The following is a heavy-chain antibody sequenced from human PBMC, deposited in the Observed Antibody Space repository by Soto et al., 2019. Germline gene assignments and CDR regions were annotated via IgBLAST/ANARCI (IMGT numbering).Heavy chain of an antibody. J-gene: IGHJ5*02. CDR3: AKDSRTEEDIVVVPAAITNWFDT. V-gene: IGHV3-30*18. CDR1: GFTFSSYG. CDR2: ISYDGSNK. D-gene: IGHD2-2*01. Sequence: QVQLVESGGGVVQPGRSLRLSCAASGFTFSSYGMHWVRQAPGKGLEWVAVISYDGSNKYYADSVKGRFTISRDNSKNTLYLQMYSLRAEDTAVYYCAKDSRTEEDIVVVPAAITNWFDTWGQGTLVT.